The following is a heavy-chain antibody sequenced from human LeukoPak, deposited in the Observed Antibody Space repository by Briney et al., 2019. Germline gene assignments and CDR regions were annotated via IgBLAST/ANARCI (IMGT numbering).Heavy chain of an antibody. CDR1: GYTFTSYG. Sequence: ASVKVSCTASGYTFTSYGISWVRQAPGQGLEWMGWISAYNGNTNYAQELQGRVTITTDTSTSTAYMELRSLRSDDTAVYYCAISYYDSSGYYYGPYFDYWGQGTLVTVSS. D-gene: IGHD3-22*01. CDR3: AISYYDSSGYYYGPYFDY. J-gene: IGHJ4*02. CDR2: ISAYNGNT. V-gene: IGHV1-18*01.